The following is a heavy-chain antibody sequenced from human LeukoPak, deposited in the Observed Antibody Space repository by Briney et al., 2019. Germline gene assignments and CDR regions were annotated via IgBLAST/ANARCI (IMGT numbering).Heavy chain of an antibody. CDR2: IYTSGST. CDR3: ARGGARGNYDFWSLNWFDP. Sequence: SETLSLTCTVSGGSISSYYWSWIRQPAGKGLEWIGRIYTSGSTNYNPSLKSRVTMSVDTSKNQFSLKLSSVTAADTAVYYCARGGARGNYDFWSLNWFDPWGQGTLVTVSS. CDR1: GGSISSYY. J-gene: IGHJ5*02. D-gene: IGHD3-3*01. V-gene: IGHV4-4*07.